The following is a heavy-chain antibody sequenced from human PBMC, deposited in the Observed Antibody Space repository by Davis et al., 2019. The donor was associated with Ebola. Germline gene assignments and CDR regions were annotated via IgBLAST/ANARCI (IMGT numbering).Heavy chain of an antibody. CDR1: GFTFDDYA. J-gene: IGHJ6*02. D-gene: IGHD3-3*01. CDR3: AKDQTITIFGVITYGMDV. V-gene: IGHV3-43*02. Sequence: GESLKISCAASGFTFDDYAMHWVRQAPGKGLEWVSLISGDGGSTYYADSVRGRFTISRDNSKNSLYLQMNSLRTEDTALYYCAKDQTITIFGVITYGMDVWGQGTTVTVSS. CDR2: ISGDGGST.